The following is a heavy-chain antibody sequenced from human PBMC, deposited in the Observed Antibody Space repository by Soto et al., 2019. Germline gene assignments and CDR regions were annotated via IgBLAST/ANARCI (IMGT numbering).Heavy chain of an antibody. D-gene: IGHD3-3*01. CDR1: GFMFNRYA. CDR3: ARSRSGAVPDSFGY. J-gene: IGHJ4*02. Sequence: QVQLVESGGRVVQPGRSLRLSCAASGFMFNRYAIHWVRQTPGKGLEWVAVISRDGSVQYYADSVRGRFIISRDMSKDTVYLEMNSLRVEDTAVFYCARSRSGAVPDSFGYCGQGTLVTVSS. CDR2: ISRDGSVQ. V-gene: IGHV3-30-3*01.